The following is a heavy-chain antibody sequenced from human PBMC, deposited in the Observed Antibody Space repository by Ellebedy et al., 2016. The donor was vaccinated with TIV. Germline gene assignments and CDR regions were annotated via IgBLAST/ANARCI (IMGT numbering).Heavy chain of an antibody. V-gene: IGHV3-66*01. Sequence: PGGSLRLSCAASGFTVSSNYMSWVRQAPGKGLEWVSVIYTGGSTYYADSVKGRFTISRDNSKNTLYLQMTSLRAEETAVYFCARDRRWLGFDYWGQGTLVTVSS. CDR3: ARDRRWLGFDY. D-gene: IGHD6-19*01. CDR1: GFTVSSNY. CDR2: IYTGGST. J-gene: IGHJ4*02.